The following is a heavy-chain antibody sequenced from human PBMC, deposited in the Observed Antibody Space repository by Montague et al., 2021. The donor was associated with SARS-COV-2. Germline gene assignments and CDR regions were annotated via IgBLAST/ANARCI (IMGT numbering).Heavy chain of an antibody. D-gene: IGHD2-2*02. CDR3: ARDPSRQPLLYPIGDYYYGMDV. CDR1: GSSISSSSYY. V-gene: IGHV4-39*07. Sequence: SETLSLTCTVSGSSISSSSYYWGWIRQAPGKGLEWIGSIYYSGSTYYNPSLKSRVTISVDTSKNQFSLKLSSVTAADTAVYYCARDPSRQPLLYPIGDYYYGMDVWGQGTTVTVSS. CDR2: IYYSGST. J-gene: IGHJ6*02.